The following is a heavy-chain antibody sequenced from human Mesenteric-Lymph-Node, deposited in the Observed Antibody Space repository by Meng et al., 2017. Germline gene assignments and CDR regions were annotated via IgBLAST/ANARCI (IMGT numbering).Heavy chain of an antibody. CDR2: INTKTGNP. CDR1: ASTFSNYD. Sequence: QGELVQCGVELRKTGASVKFSCMASASTFSNYDINWVRQAPGQGLEWMGWINTKTGNPTYAQGFKGRFVFSLDTSVSTAHLHISTLTPEDTAVYYCATTGGGFDYWGQGTLVTVSS. J-gene: IGHJ4*02. CDR3: ATTGGGFDY. D-gene: IGHD2-8*02. V-gene: IGHV7-4-1*02.